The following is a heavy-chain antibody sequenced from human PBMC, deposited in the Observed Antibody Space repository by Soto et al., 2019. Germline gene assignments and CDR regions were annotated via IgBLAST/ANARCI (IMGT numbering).Heavy chain of an antibody. CDR3: AKDHGLWTATGTTGFDY. V-gene: IGHV3-9*01. CDR2: ISWNSGSI. J-gene: IGHJ4*02. Sequence: EVQLLESGGGLVQPGRSLRLSCAASGFTFDDFAMHWVRQGPGKGLEWVSGISWNSGSIGYADSVKGRFTISRDNAKNSLYLQMNSLRAEDTALYYCAKDHGLWTATGTTGFDYWGQGTLVTVSS. D-gene: IGHD1-1*01. CDR1: GFTFDDFA.